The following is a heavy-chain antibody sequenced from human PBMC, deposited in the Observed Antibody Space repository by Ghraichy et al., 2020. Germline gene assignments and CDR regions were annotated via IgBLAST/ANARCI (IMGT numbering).Heavy chain of an antibody. CDR2: ISSSSSTI. D-gene: IGHD1-20*01. Sequence: GGSLRLSCAASGFTFSSYSMNWVRQAPGKGLEWVSYISSSSSTIYYADSVKGRFTISRDNAKNSLYLQMNSLRDEDTAVYYCARADNNWNDDYNYYGMDVWGQGTTVTVSS. J-gene: IGHJ6*02. CDR3: ARADNNWNDDYNYYGMDV. V-gene: IGHV3-48*02. CDR1: GFTFSSYS.